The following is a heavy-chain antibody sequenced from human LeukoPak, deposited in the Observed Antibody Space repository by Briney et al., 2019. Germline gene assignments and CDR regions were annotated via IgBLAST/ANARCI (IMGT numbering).Heavy chain of an antibody. CDR2: IWYDGSNK. CDR3: AKDEGLTAAGLFDY. D-gene: IGHD6-13*01. Sequence: GGSLRLSCAASGFTFSSYGMHWVRQAPGKGLEWVAVIWYDGSNKYYADSVKGRVTISRDNSKNTLYLQMNRLRAEDTAVYYCAKDEGLTAAGLFDYWGQGTLVTVSS. CDR1: GFTFSSYG. J-gene: IGHJ4*02. V-gene: IGHV3-33*06.